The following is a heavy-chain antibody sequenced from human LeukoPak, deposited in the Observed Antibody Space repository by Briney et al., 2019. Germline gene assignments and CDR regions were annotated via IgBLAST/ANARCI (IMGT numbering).Heavy chain of an antibody. D-gene: IGHD2-15*01. CDR2: ISSSSYI. V-gene: IGHV3-21*01. J-gene: IGHJ4*02. CDR3: ARGKRWYFDY. CDR1: GFTFSSYS. Sequence: GSLRLSCAASGFTFSSYSMNWVRQAPGKGLEWVSSISSSSYIYYADSVKGRFIISRDNAKNSLYLQMNSLRAEGTAVYYCARGKRWYFDYWGQGTLVTVSS.